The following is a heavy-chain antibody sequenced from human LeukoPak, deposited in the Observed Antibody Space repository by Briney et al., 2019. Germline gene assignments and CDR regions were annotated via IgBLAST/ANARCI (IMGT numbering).Heavy chain of an antibody. CDR1: GFTFSSYA. D-gene: IGHD1-26*01. V-gene: IGHV3-48*03. CDR3: AGDHGGSYYGPLAWDI. CDR2: ISSSGSTI. Sequence: PGGSLRLSCAASGFTFSSYAMNWVRQAPGKGLEWVSYISSSGSTIYYADSVKGRFTISRDNSKNTLYVQMNSLRAEDTAVYYCAGDHGGSYYGPLAWDIWGRGTMVTVSS. J-gene: IGHJ3*02.